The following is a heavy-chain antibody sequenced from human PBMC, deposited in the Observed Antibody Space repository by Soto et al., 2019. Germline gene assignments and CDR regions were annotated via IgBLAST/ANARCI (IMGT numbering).Heavy chain of an antibody. CDR2: INHSGST. J-gene: IGHJ5*02. D-gene: IGHD6-6*01. CDR1: GGSFSGYY. V-gene: IGHV4-34*01. Sequence: QVQLQQWGAGLLKPSETLSLTCAVYGGSFSGYYWSWIRQPPGKGLEWIGEINHSGSTNYNPSLKSRVTISVDTSKNQFSLKLSSVTAADTAVYYCARGGVGSSSFLPHWFDPWGQGTLVTVSS. CDR3: ARGGVGSSSFLPHWFDP.